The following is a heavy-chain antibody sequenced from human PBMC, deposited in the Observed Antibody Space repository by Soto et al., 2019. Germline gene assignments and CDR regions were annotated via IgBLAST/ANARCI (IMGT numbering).Heavy chain of an antibody. D-gene: IGHD3-10*01. Sequence: EVQLVESGGGLVQPGGSLRLSCAASGFTFSDHYMDWVRQAPGKGLEWVGRSRNKANSYTTEYVASVKGRFTVSRDDSKSSLFLQMNGLKTEDTAVYYCARGYGTWDSYDIWGQGTTVTVSS. V-gene: IGHV3-72*01. CDR3: ARGYGTWDSYDI. J-gene: IGHJ3*02. CDR2: SRNKANSYTT. CDR1: GFTFSDHY.